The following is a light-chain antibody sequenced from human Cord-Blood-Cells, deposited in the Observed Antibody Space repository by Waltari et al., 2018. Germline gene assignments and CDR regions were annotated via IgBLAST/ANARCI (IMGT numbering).Light chain of an antibody. CDR2: DVS. J-gene: IGLJ3*02. Sequence: QSALTQPASVSGSPGQSITISCTGTSSDVGGYNYFSWYQQHPGKAPKLMIYDVSNRPSGVSNRFSGSKTGNTASVTISGLQAEDEADYYCSSYTSSSTLVFGGGTKLTVL. CDR3: SSYTSSSTLV. V-gene: IGLV2-14*03. CDR1: SSDVGGYNY.